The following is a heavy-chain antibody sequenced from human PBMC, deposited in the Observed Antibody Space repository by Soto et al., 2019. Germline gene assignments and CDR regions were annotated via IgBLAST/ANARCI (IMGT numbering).Heavy chain of an antibody. J-gene: IGHJ6*01. D-gene: IGHD3-16*01. V-gene: IGHV3-74*01. Sequence: EVQRVESGGGLVQPGGSLRLSCPASGFTFRNYWMHWVRQAPGKGLVWVSRVNSDGDTTYYADCVKGRFTISRDNAKNTRDLRMNSLGAEDTAVYYCASNYAYAEGYYFFGIDVW. CDR2: VNSDGDTT. CDR1: GFTFRNYW. CDR3: ASNYAYAEGYYFFGIDV.